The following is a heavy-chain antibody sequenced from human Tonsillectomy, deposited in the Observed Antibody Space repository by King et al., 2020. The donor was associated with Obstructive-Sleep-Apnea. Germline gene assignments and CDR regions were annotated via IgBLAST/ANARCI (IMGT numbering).Heavy chain of an antibody. D-gene: IGHD6-19*01. CDR2: IYYSWST. J-gene: IGHJ4*02. CDR1: GGSISSYY. Sequence: QLQESGPGLVKPSETLSLTCTVSGGSISSYYWSWIRQPPGKGLEWIGYIYYSWSTNYNPSLKSRVTISVDTSKTQFTLKPSSLTAADTAVYYCARNRAVAGTFAVCDYWGQGTLVTVPS. CDR3: ARNRAVAGTFAVCDY. V-gene: IGHV4-59*01.